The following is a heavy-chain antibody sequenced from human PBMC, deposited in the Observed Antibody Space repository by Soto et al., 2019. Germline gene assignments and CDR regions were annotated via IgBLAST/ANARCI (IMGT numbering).Heavy chain of an antibody. J-gene: IGHJ4*02. D-gene: IGHD6-13*01. Sequence: GESLKISCAASGFTFSDYYMSWIRQAPGKGLEWVSYISSSGSTIYYADSVKGRFTISRDNAKNSLYLQMNSLRAEDTAVYYCARDRRRIAAAGTGYWGQGTLVTVSS. V-gene: IGHV3-11*01. CDR2: ISSSGSTI. CDR3: ARDRRRIAAAGTGY. CDR1: GFTFSDYY.